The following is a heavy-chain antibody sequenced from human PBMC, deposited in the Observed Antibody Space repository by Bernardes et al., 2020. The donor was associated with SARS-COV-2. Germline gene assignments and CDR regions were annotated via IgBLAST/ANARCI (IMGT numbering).Heavy chain of an antibody. Sequence: GGSLRLSCAASGFTFSSYWIHWVRQVPGKGLVWVSRINTDGRTITYADSVKGRFIISRDNAKNTLYLQMNSLRVEDAAMYYCVRSAFSGGSVYFFDSWGQGTLVTVSS. V-gene: IGHV3-74*01. CDR1: GFTFSSYW. CDR3: VRSAFSGGSVYFFDS. CDR2: INTDGRTI. D-gene: IGHD3-22*01. J-gene: IGHJ4*02.